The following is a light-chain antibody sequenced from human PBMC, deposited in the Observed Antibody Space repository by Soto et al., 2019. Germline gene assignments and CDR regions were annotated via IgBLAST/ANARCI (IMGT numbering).Light chain of an antibody. J-gene: IGLJ2*01. CDR2: ENN. Sequence: QSVLTQPPSVSAAPGQKVTISCSGSSSNIGNNYVSWYQQLPGTAPKLLIYENNKRPSGIPDRFSGSKSGTSATLGITGLQTGDEADYYCSSYAGSNNLEFGGGTKLTVL. CDR1: SSNIGNNY. V-gene: IGLV1-51*02. CDR3: SSYAGSNNLE.